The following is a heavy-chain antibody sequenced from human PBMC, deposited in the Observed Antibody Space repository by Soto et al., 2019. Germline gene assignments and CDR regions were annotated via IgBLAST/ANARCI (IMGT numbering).Heavy chain of an antibody. CDR3: ANTGDWRYYFDF. V-gene: IGHV2-5*02. D-gene: IGHD3-16*02. CDR1: GFSLTTSGEA. Sequence: QITLKESGPTLVHPTQTLTLTCTFSGFSLTTSGEAVAWIRQPPGKALEWLALIFWDDDDRYSPSLRNRLTITKDASANQVVLTMTDMDPVDTGTYYCANTGDWRYYFDFWGQGTLVTVSS. J-gene: IGHJ4*02. CDR2: IFWDDDD.